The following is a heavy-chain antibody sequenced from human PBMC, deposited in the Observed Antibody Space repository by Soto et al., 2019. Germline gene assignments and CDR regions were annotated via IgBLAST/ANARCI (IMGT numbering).Heavy chain of an antibody. CDR3: ARDQHESWTGYYVHQAFDS. CDR2: IWYDGSNK. D-gene: IGHD3-9*01. V-gene: IGHV3-33*01. CDR1: GFTFSSYG. J-gene: IGHJ3*02. Sequence: PGGSLRLSWAAAGFTFSSYGIHGVRQAPGKGLEWVAVIWYDGSNKYYADSVKGRFTISRDNSKNTLYLQMNSLRAEDTAVYYCARDQHESWTGYYVHQAFDSWGQGTMVNVAS.